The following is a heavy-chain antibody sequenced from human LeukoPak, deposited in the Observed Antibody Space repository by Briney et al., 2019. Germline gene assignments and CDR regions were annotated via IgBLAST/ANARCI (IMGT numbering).Heavy chain of an antibody. CDR1: GYSFTSYW. CDR3: ARIFGESSIAAAGTDYYGMDV. Sequence: GESLKISCKGSGYSFTSYWIGWVRQMPGKGLEWMGIIYPGDSDTRYSPSFQGQVTISADKSISTAYLQWSSLKASDTAMYYCARIFGESSIAAAGTDYYGMDVWGQGTTVTVSS. CDR2: IYPGDSDT. V-gene: IGHV5-51*01. J-gene: IGHJ6*02. D-gene: IGHD6-13*01.